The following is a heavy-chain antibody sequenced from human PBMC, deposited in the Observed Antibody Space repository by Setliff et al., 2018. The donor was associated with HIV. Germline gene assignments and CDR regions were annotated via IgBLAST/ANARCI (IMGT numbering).Heavy chain of an antibody. J-gene: IGHJ4*02. CDR1: GDSINSRPYY. Sequence: SETLSLTCSVSGDSINSRPYYYGWLRQPPGKGLEWIGNVFYSGGTDYNPSLRSRVTISVDTSTNQFSLNLASVTAADTAVYYCTRRFEKWLAFDYWGQGTLVTVSS. D-gene: IGHD6-19*01. CDR2: VFYSGGT. V-gene: IGHV4-39*01. CDR3: TRRFEKWLAFDY.